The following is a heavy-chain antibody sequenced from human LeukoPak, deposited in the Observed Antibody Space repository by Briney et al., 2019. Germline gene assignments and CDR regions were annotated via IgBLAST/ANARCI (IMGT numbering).Heavy chain of an antibody. CDR1: GYTFSNHG. CDR3: ARDARPCGGDCYQDY. Sequence: ASVKVSCKASGYTFSNHGISWVRPAPGQGLEWMGWISAYNGNTNYAQNLQGRVTMTTDTSTSTAYMELRKLRSDDTAVYYCARDARPCGGDCYQDYWGQGTLVTVSS. D-gene: IGHD2-21*02. V-gene: IGHV1-18*01. CDR2: ISAYNGNT. J-gene: IGHJ4*02.